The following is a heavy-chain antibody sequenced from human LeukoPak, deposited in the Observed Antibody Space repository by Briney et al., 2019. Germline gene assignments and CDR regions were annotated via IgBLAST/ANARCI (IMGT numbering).Heavy chain of an antibody. D-gene: IGHD1-26*01. CDR1: VYSFTNYG. CDR2: ISSYNGYT. J-gene: IGHJ3*02. Sequence: ASLKVSCMASVYSFTNYGITWVGQAPGQGPEWMGWISSYNGYTKYAQKFQGRVTMTTDRFTNTAYVELTSLRSEDTAVYYCARERGSGSYEGLDAFDIWGQGTMVTVSS. V-gene: IGHV1-18*01. CDR3: ARERGSGSYEGLDAFDI.